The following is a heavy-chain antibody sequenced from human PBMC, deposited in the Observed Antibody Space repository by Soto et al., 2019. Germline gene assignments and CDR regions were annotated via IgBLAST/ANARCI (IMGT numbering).Heavy chain of an antibody. CDR2: IWYDGSNI. Sequence: QVQLVESGGGVVQPGRSLRLSCAASGFTFINYGMHWVRQAPGKGLEWVAVIWYDGSNINYEDSVKGRFTISRDNSKNTLYPQMNSLRVEDTAVYYCARDGADTYLPDHWGQGTPVTVSS. V-gene: IGHV3-33*01. J-gene: IGHJ4*02. CDR1: GFTFINYG. CDR3: ARDGADTYLPDH. D-gene: IGHD6-19*01.